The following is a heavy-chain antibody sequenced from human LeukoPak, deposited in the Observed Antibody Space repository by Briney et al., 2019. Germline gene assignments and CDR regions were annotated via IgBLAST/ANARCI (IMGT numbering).Heavy chain of an antibody. Sequence: GGSLRLSCAASGFTVSTNYMSWVRQAPGKGLEWVSVIYSRGSTYYADSVKGRFTISRDNSKNTLYLQMNSLRDEDTALYYCARGGPEDAFDIWGRGTMVIVSS. CDR1: GFTVSTNY. CDR2: IYSRGST. D-gene: IGHD1-14*01. CDR3: ARGGPEDAFDI. J-gene: IGHJ3*02. V-gene: IGHV3-66*01.